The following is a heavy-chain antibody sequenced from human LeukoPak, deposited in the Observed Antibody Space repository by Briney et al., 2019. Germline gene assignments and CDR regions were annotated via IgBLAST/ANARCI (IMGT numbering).Heavy chain of an antibody. CDR3: AGQYSSSWSYYYYYYYMDV. V-gene: IGHV4-39*07. D-gene: IGHD6-13*01. Sequence: SETLSLTCIVSGGSISSSSYYWGWIRQPPGKGLEWIGSIYYSGSTYYNPSLKSRVTISVDTSKNQFSLKLSSVTAADTAVYYCAGQYSSSWSYYYYYYYMDVWGKGTTVTISS. CDR1: GGSISSSSYY. CDR2: IYYSGST. J-gene: IGHJ6*03.